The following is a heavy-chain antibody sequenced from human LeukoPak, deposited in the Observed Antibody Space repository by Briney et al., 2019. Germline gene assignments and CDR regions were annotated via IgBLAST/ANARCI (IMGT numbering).Heavy chain of an antibody. CDR3: ALFGVVIIPPPLD. J-gene: IGHJ4*02. CDR2: IIPIFGTA. D-gene: IGHD3-3*01. Sequence: SVKVSCKASGGTFSSYAISWVRQAPGQGLEWMGGIIPIFGTANYAQKFQGRVTITADESTSTAYMELSSLRSEDTAVYYCALFGVVIIPPPLDWGQGTLVTVSS. V-gene: IGHV1-69*13. CDR1: GGTFSSYA.